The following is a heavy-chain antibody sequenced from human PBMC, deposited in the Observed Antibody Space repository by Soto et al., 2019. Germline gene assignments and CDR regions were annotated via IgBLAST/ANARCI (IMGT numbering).Heavy chain of an antibody. CDR1: GFILSDCA. Sequence: EVQLVESGGGLVQPGGSLRLSCATSGFILSDCAMNWVRQAPGKGLEWVSYISSSSSVIDYADSVKGRFTVSRDNARNSLYLQINSRRAEDTAVYYCARELSWGSNWYYYMDVWGKGTTVTVSS. CDR3: ARELSWGSNWYYYMDV. J-gene: IGHJ6*03. CDR2: ISSSSSVI. D-gene: IGHD7-27*01. V-gene: IGHV3-48*01.